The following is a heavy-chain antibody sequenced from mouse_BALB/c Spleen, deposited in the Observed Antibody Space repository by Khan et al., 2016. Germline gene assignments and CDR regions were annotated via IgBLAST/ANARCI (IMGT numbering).Heavy chain of an antibody. Sequence: EVQLQESGPGLVKPSQSLSLTCTVTGYSITSDYAWNWIRQFPGNKLEWRGYISYSGSTSNNPFHKRRISITRDTSKNQFFLQLNSVTTEDTATCYCAIRPYYALDYWGQGTSVTVSS. J-gene: IGHJ4*01. CDR3: AIRPYYALDY. CDR2: ISYSGST. V-gene: IGHV3-2*02. CDR1: GYSITSDYA.